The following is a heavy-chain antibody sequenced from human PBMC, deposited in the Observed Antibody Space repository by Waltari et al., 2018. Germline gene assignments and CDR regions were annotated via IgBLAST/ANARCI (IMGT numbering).Heavy chain of an antibody. D-gene: IGHD6-19*01. CDR1: GGSISSGSYY. J-gene: IGHJ3*02. V-gene: IGHV4-61*02. CDR2: IYTSGST. Sequence: QVQLQESGPGLVKPSQTLSLTCTVSGGSISSGSYYWSWIRQPAGKGLEWIGRIYTSGSTNYNPSLKSRVTISVDTSKNQFSLKLSSVTAADTAVYYCARETRGGWSCGWIKDDAFDIWGQGTMVTVSS. CDR3: ARETRGGWSCGWIKDDAFDI.